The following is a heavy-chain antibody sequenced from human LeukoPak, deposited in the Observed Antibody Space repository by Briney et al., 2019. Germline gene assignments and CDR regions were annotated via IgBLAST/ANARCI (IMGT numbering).Heavy chain of an antibody. V-gene: IGHV3-7*01. CDR1: GFTFSSYW. CDR3: ARAIGVFEYFDY. D-gene: IGHD3-16*01. CDR2: IKQDGSEK. Sequence: GGSLRLSCAASGFTFSSYWMSWVRQAPGKGLEWVANIKQDGSEKHYVDSVKGRFTISRDNAKNSLYLQMNSLRAEDTVVYYCARAIGVFEYFDYWGQGTLVTVSS. J-gene: IGHJ4*02.